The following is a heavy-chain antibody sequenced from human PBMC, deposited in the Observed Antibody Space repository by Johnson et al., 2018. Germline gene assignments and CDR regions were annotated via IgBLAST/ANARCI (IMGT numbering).Heavy chain of an antibody. V-gene: IGHV4-59*01. CDR3: ARETTGATEGLDV. D-gene: IGHD1-26*01. CDR2: IYSSGRI. J-gene: IGHJ6*04. CDR1: SGSISNYY. Sequence: QVQLQESGPGLVKPSETLSLTCTVFSGSISNYYWSWIRQSPGKGLEWIGFIYSSGRINYNPSLQSRVTMSLETSKKQFSLKLSSVTAADTAVYYCARETTGATEGLDVWGKGTTVTVSS.